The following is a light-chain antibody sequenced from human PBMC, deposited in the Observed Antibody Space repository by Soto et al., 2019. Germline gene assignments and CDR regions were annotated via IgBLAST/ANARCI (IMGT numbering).Light chain of an antibody. Sequence: QSVLTQPPSATGSPGQSVTISCTGTSSDVGYYNYVSWYQQHPGKAPKLLIYEVSERPSGVPDRFSASKSGNTASLTVSGLLAEDEADYYCSSDAGSDSLVFGIGTKVTVL. CDR3: SSDAGSDSLV. V-gene: IGLV2-8*01. J-gene: IGLJ1*01. CDR1: SSDVGYYNY. CDR2: EVS.